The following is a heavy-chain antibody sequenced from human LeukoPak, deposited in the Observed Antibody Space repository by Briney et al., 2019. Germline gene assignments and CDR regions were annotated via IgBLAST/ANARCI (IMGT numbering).Heavy chain of an antibody. CDR2: ISSSSSTI. Sequence: GGSLRLSCAASGFTFSSYSLNWVRRAPGKGLEWVSFISSSSSTIYYAGSVKGRFTISRDNAKNSLYLQMNRLRADDTAVYYCARGLLTGYYAYYYTMDVWGQGTTVTVSS. D-gene: IGHD3-9*01. CDR3: ARGLLTGYYAYYYTMDV. CDR1: GFTFSSYS. V-gene: IGHV3-48*04. J-gene: IGHJ6*02.